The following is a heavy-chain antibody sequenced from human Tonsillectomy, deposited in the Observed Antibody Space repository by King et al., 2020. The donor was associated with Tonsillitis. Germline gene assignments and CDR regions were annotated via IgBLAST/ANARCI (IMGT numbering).Heavy chain of an antibody. CDR3: ARDPLGFYDSSGYIDY. V-gene: IGHV1-18*01. CDR1: GYTFRSYG. D-gene: IGHD3-22*01. CDR2: ISAYNGNT. J-gene: IGHJ4*02. Sequence: VQLVESGAEVKKPGASVKVSCTASGYTFRSYGISWVRQAPGQGLQWMGWISAYNGNTNYAQKVQGRVTMTTDTSTSTAYMELRSLRSDDTAVYYCARDPLGFYDSSGYIDYWGQGTLVTVSS.